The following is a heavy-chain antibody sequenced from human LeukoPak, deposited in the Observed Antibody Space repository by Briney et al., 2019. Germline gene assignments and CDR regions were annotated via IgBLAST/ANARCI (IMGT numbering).Heavy chain of an antibody. CDR2: INPNSGGT. CDR3: ARAPLGYCSGGSCYPPRQGIDI. V-gene: IGHV1-2*02. D-gene: IGHD2-15*01. J-gene: IGHJ3*02. Sequence: GASVKVSCKASGYTFTGYYLHWVRQAPGQGLEWMGWINPNSGGTNYAQKFQGRVTMTRDTSISTAYMELSRLRSDDTAVYYCARAPLGYCSGGSCYPPRQGIDIWGQGTMVTVSS. CDR1: GYTFTGYY.